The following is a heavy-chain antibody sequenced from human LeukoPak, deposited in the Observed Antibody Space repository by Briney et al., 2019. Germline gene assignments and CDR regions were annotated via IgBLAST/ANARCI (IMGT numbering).Heavy chain of an antibody. J-gene: IGHJ4*02. Sequence: SETLSLTCTVSGYSISSGYYWGWIRQPPGKGLEWIGSIYHSGSTYYKPSLKSRVTISVDTSKNQFSLKLSSVTAADTAVYYCARDSPLTYSYDSSGYPDYWGQGTLVTVSS. CDR3: ARDSPLTYSYDSSGYPDY. CDR1: GYSISSGYY. V-gene: IGHV4-38-2*02. D-gene: IGHD3-22*01. CDR2: IYHSGST.